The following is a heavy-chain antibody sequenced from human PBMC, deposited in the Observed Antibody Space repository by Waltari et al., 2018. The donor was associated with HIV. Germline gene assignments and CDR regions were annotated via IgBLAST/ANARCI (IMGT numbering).Heavy chain of an antibody. D-gene: IGHD7-27*01. V-gene: IGHV6-1*01. J-gene: IGHJ3*02. Sequence: QVQLQQPGPGLVKPSQTLSLTCALPGARVSSNTAAWHWIRQSPSRGLEWLGRTYYRSKWYNDYAVSVKSRITINPDTSKNQFSLQLNSVTPEDTAVYYCARDRVLTGIYDAFDIWGQGTMVTVSS. CDR3: ARDRVLTGIYDAFDI. CDR2: TYYRSKWYN. CDR1: GARVSSNTAA.